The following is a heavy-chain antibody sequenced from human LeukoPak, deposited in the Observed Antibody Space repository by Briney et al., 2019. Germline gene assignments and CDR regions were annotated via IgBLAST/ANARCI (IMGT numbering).Heavy chain of an antibody. CDR3: ARKREAFDI. CDR1: GGSISTSNYY. J-gene: IGHJ3*02. CDR2: IFYSGST. Sequence: SETLSLTCTVSGGSISTSNYYWGWIRQPPGKGLEWIGNIFYSGSTYYSPSLKSRVTISLDTSRNQFSLKLNSVTAADTAVYYCARKREAFDIWGQGTMVTVSS. V-gene: IGHV4-39*07.